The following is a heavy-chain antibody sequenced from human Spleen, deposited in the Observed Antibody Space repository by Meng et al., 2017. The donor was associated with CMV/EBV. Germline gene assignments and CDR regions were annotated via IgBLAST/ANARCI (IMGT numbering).Heavy chain of an antibody. D-gene: IGHD3-22*01. Sequence: KVSCKASGYRFSSYWIAWVRQMPGKGLEWMGVIYPGDSDTRYSPSFQGQVTISADKSINTAYLQWSSLKASHTAIYYCANSGYHTGGDDAFDIWGQGTMVTVSS. CDR1: GYRFSSYW. CDR3: ANSGYHTGGDDAFDI. CDR2: IYPGDSDT. J-gene: IGHJ3*02. V-gene: IGHV5-51*01.